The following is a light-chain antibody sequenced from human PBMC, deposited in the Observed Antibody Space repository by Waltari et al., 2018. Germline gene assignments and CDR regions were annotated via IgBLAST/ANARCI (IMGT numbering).Light chain of an antibody. CDR1: SSNIANNA. Sequence: QSVLTQPPSVSEAPRQRVTISCSGSSSNIANNAVNWYQQLPGKAPKLLIYYDDLLPSGVSDRFSGSKSGTSASLAISGLQSEDEADYYCAAWDDSLSADVVFGGGTKLTVL. CDR2: YDD. V-gene: IGLV1-36*01. CDR3: AAWDDSLSADVV. J-gene: IGLJ2*01.